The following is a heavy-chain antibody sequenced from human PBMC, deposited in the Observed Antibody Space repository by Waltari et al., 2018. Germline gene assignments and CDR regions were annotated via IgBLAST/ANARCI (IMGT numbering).Heavy chain of an antibody. Sequence: EVQLVQSGAEVKKPGATVKISCKVSGYTFTDYYMHWVQQAPGKGLEWMGLVDPEDGETIYAEKSHVRVTITAHTSTDTAYMDLSSLGADDTAVYYCATAPGWPGYFDYWGQGTLVTVSS. CDR1: GYTFTDYY. CDR2: VDPEDGET. V-gene: IGHV1-69-2*01. CDR3: ATAPGWPGYFDY. J-gene: IGHJ4*02.